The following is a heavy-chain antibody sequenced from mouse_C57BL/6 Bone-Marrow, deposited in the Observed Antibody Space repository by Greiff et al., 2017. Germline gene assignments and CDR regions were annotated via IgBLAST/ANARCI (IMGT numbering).Heavy chain of an antibody. CDR1: GYTFTSYW. CDR3: ARRGDYYGSSYWYFDV. CDR2: IDPSDSYT. D-gene: IGHD1-1*01. J-gene: IGHJ1*03. Sequence: QVQLQQPGAELVMPGASVKLSCKASGYTFTSYWMHWVKQRPGQGLEWIGEIDPSDSYTNYNQKFKGKSTLTVDKSSSTAYMQLSSLTSEDSAVYYCARRGDYYGSSYWYFDVWGTSTTVTVSS. V-gene: IGHV1-69*01.